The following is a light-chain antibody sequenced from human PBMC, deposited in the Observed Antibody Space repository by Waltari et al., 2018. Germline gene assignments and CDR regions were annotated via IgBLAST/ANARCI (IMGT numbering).Light chain of an antibody. CDR2: GAS. CDR3: HQYTNWPPMYT. CDR1: QSVNSN. Sequence: EIVLTQSPATLSVSPGERATLSCRASQSVNSNLAWYRQKPGQAPRLLSHGASTRAIGVPARFSGSGSGTEFTLTISSLQSEDFALYYCHQYTNWPPMYTFGQGTKLEIK. J-gene: IGKJ2*01. V-gene: IGKV3-15*01.